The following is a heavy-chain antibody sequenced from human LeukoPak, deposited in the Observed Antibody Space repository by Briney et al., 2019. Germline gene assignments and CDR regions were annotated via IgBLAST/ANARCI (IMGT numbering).Heavy chain of an antibody. CDR2: ISYDGSNK. Sequence: GSLRLSCAASGFTFSSYAMHWVRQAPGKGLEWVAVISYDGSNKYYADSVKGRFTISRDNSKNTLYLQMNSLRAEDTAVYYCARGRVVVVAATPLDVWGQGTTVTVSS. J-gene: IGHJ6*02. CDR1: GFTFSSYA. V-gene: IGHV3-30-3*01. D-gene: IGHD2-15*01. CDR3: ARGRVVVVAATPLDV.